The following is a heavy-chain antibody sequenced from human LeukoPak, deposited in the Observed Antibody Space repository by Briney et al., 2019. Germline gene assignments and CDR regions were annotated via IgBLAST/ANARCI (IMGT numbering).Heavy chain of an antibody. Sequence: SETLSLTCTVSGGSISSYYWSWIRQPPGKGLEWIGYIYYSGSTNYNPSLKSRVTISVDTSKNQFSLKLSSVTAADTAVYYCAKSGRYYDILTGYRFDYWGQGTLVTVSS. CDR1: GGSISSYY. J-gene: IGHJ4*02. D-gene: IGHD3-9*01. CDR2: IYYSGST. CDR3: AKSGRYYDILTGYRFDY. V-gene: IGHV4-59*01.